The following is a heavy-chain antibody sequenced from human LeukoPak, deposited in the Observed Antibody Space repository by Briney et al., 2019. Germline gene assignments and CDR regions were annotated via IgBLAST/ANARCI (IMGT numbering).Heavy chain of an antibody. Sequence: SVKVSYKASGGTFSSYAISWVRQAPGQGLEWMVGIIPIFGTANYAQKFQGRVTITTDESTSTAYMELSSLRSEDTAVYYCAVPDSSGYYFAAFDIWGQGTMVTVSS. CDR3: AVPDSSGYYFAAFDI. D-gene: IGHD3-22*01. CDR1: GGTFSSYA. V-gene: IGHV1-69*05. CDR2: IIPIFGTA. J-gene: IGHJ3*02.